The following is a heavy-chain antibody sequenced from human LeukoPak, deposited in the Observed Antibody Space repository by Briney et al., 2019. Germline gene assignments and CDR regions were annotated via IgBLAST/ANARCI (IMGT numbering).Heavy chain of an antibody. CDR1: GLTFTSSA. Sequence: GTSVKVSCKASGLTFTSSAMQWVRQARGQRLEWIGWIVVGSGNTKYAQKLQERVTITRDMSTSTAYMELSSLRSEDTAVYYCAAVDYFYGMDVWGQGTTVTVSS. D-gene: IGHD2-2*03. CDR3: AAVDYFYGMDV. J-gene: IGHJ6*02. V-gene: IGHV1-58*02. CDR2: IVVGSGNT.